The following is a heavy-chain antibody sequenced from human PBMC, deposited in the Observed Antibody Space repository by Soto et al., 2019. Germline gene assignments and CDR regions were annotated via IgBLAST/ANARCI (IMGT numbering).Heavy chain of an antibody. CDR1: GFTFSSYA. Sequence: QVQLVESGGGVVQPGRSLRLSCAASGFTFSSYAMHWVRQAPGKGLEWVAVISYDGSNKYYADSVKGRFTTSRDNSKNTLDLQMNSLRAEDTAVYYCARDAQYYDDSSGYSGDYWGKGPLVTVSA. CDR3: ARDAQYYDDSSGYSGDY. V-gene: IGHV3-30-3*01. D-gene: IGHD3-22*01. J-gene: IGHJ4*02. CDR2: ISYDGSNK.